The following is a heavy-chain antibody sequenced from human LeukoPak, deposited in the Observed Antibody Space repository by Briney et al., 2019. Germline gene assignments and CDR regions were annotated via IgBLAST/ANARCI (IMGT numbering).Heavy chain of an antibody. Sequence: PSETLSLTCAVYGGSFSGYYWSWIRQPPGKGLEWIGEINHSGSTNYNPSLKSRVTISVDTSKNQFSLKLSSVTAADTAVCYCARGHRNYYYYYGMDVWGQGTTVTVSS. CDR1: GGSFSGYY. J-gene: IGHJ6*02. V-gene: IGHV4-34*01. CDR3: ARGHRNYYYYYGMDV. CDR2: INHSGST.